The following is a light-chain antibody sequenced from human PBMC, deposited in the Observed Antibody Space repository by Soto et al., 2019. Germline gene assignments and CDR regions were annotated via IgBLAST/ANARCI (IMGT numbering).Light chain of an antibody. J-gene: IGKJ1*01. Sequence: GDRVTITCRASQSILSWLAWYQQKPGKAPKLLIYDASSLESGVPSRFSGSGSGTEFTLTISRLQPDDFATYYCQQYYSYPPTFGQGTKVEIK. CDR3: QQYYSYPPT. V-gene: IGKV1-5*01. CDR2: DAS. CDR1: QSILSW.